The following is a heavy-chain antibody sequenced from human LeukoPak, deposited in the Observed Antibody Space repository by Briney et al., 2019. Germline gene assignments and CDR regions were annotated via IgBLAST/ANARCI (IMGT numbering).Heavy chain of an antibody. J-gene: IGHJ5*02. V-gene: IGHV4-59*01. D-gene: IGHD2-15*01. Sequence: PSETLSLTCTVSGGSISSYYWSWIRQPPAKGLEWIGYIYYSGSTNYNPSLKSRVTISVDTSKNQFSLKLSSVTAADTAVYYCAREGYCSGGSCYSCASNWFDPWGQGTLVTVSS. CDR2: IYYSGST. CDR3: AREGYCSGGSCYSCASNWFDP. CDR1: GGSISSYY.